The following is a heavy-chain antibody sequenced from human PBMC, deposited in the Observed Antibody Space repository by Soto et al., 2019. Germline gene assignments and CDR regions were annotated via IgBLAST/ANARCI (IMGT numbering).Heavy chain of an antibody. CDR1: GGSISSSSYY. CDR3: ARHCAAGSAQSSGGSSELGY. D-gene: IGHD2-15*01. J-gene: IGHJ4*02. V-gene: IGHV4-39*01. Sequence: SETLSLTCTVSGGSISSSSYYWGWIRQPPGKGLEWIGSIYYSGSTYYNPSLKSRVTISVDTSKNQFSLKLSSVTAADTAVYYCARHCAAGSAQSSGGSSELGYWGQGTLVTVSS. CDR2: IYYSGST.